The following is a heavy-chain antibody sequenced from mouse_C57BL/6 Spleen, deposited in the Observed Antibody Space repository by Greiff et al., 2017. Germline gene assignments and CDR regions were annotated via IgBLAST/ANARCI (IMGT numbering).Heavy chain of an antibody. CDR3: VRGYDYDEYFDV. CDR2: INPGSGGT. V-gene: IGHV1-54*01. Sequence: QVHVKQSGAELVRPGTSVKVSCKASGYAFTNYLIEWVKQRPGQGLEWIGVINPGSGGTNYNEKFKGKATLTADKSSSTAYMQLSSLTSEDSAVYFCVRGYDYDEYFDVWGTGTTVTVSS. CDR1: GYAFTNYL. D-gene: IGHD2-4*01. J-gene: IGHJ1*03.